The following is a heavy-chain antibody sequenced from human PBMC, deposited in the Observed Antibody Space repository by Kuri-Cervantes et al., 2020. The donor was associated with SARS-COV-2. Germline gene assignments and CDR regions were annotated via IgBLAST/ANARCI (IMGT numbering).Heavy chain of an antibody. Sequence: GSLRLSCAVYGGSFSGYYWSWIRQPPGKGLEWIGEINHSGSTNYNLSLKSRVTISVDTSKNQFSLKLSSVTAADTAVYYCARHPVYYDILTGYYTPYYFDYWGQGTLVTVSS. CDR2: INHSGST. CDR1: GGSFSGYY. J-gene: IGHJ4*02. CDR3: ARHPVYYDILTGYYTPYYFDY. V-gene: IGHV4-34*01. D-gene: IGHD3-9*01.